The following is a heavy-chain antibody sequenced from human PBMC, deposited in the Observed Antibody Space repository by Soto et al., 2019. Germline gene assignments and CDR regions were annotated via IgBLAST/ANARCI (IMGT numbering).Heavy chain of an antibody. CDR3: ARDRGDFWSGLQGWFDP. V-gene: IGHV4-4*02. Sequence: SETLSLTCAVSSGSISSSNWWSWVRQPPGKGLEWIGEIYHSGSTNYNPSLKSRVTISVDKSKNQFSLKLSSVTAADTAVYYCARDRGDFWSGLQGWFDPWGQGTLVTVSS. CDR2: IYHSGST. J-gene: IGHJ5*02. D-gene: IGHD3-3*01. CDR1: SGSISSSNW.